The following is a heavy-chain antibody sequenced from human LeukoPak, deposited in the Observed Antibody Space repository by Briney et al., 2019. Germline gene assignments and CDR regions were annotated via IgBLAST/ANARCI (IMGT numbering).Heavy chain of an antibody. CDR1: GGSISSNAYY. CDR3: ARQGGSPDWFDP. CDR2: LYYSGST. D-gene: IGHD1-26*01. V-gene: IGHV4-39*01. J-gene: IGHJ5*02. Sequence: SETLSLTCTVSGGSISSNAYYWGWIRQPPGKGLEWIGSLYYSGSTYYNPSLKSRVTISVDTSKKQFSLKLTSVTAADTAVYYCARQGGSPDWFDPWGQGTLVTVSS.